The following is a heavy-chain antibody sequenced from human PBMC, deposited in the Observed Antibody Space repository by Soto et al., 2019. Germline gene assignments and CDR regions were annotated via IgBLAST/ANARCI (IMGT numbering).Heavy chain of an antibody. D-gene: IGHD4-17*01. Sequence: QVQLQESGPGLLKPSQTLSLTCTVSGDSFSSGDYKWSWIRQPPGKGLEWIGYTYYSGYTYNNPSPKRRLTMSVDTSKNQFSLKLSSVTAADTAVYYCARSGDYVAFGYWGQGTLVTVSS. CDR1: GDSFSSGDYK. V-gene: IGHV4-30-4*01. CDR2: TYYSGYT. J-gene: IGHJ4*02. CDR3: ARSGDYVAFGY.